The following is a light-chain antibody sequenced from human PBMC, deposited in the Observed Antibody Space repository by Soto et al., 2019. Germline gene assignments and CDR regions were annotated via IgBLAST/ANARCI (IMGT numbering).Light chain of an antibody. J-gene: IGLJ1*01. CDR1: SSDVGGYNY. Sequence: QSALTQPPSASGSPGQSVTISCTGTSSDVGGYNYVSWYQQHPGKAPKLIIYEVSKRPSGVPDRFSGSKSGNTASLTVSGLQDEDEDDYYCSSYAGTNNYVFGTGTKLTVL. CDR3: SSYAGTNNYV. V-gene: IGLV2-8*01. CDR2: EVS.